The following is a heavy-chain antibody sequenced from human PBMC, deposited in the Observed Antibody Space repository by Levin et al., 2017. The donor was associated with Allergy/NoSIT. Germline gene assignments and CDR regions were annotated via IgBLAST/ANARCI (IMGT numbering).Heavy chain of an antibody. J-gene: IGHJ6*03. CDR3: ARGNTPRAYSSGRTYYYMDV. D-gene: IGHD6-19*01. V-gene: IGHV4-59*01. CDR1: GGSISSYY. Sequence: PSETLSLTCTVSGGSISSYYWSWIRQPPGKGLEWIGYIYYSGSTNYNPSLKSRVTISVDTSKNQFSLKLSSVTAADTAVYYCARGNTPRAYSSGRTYYYMDVWGTGTTVTVSS. CDR2: IYYSGST.